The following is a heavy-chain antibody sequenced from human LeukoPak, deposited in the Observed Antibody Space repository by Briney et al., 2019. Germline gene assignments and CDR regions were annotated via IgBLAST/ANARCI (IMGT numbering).Heavy chain of an antibody. CDR1: GFTFSSYA. CDR2: ISGSGGTT. Sequence: GGSLILSCAASGFTFSSYAMSWFRQAPGKGLEWGAVISGSGGTTYYADSVKGRFNISRENSKNTLYLQMNSLRAEDTAVYYCAKDFRRVGGLSAYWGQGTLVTVSS. V-gene: IGHV3-23*01. J-gene: IGHJ4*02. D-gene: IGHD2-15*01. CDR3: AKDFRRVGGLSAY.